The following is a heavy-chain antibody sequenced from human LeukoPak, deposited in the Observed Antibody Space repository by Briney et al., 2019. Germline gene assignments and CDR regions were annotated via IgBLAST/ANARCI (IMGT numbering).Heavy chain of an antibody. D-gene: IGHD3-16*01. V-gene: IGHV3-23*01. CDR2: ISGSGGST. CDR1: GFTFSSYA. CDR3: AKDRDVWGSLLDY. Sequence: GGSLRLSCAASGFTFSSYAMSWVRQAPGKGLEWVSAISGSGGSTYYADSVKGRFTISRDNSKNTLYMQMNSLRAEDTAVYYCAKDRDVWGSLLDYWGQGTLVTVSS. J-gene: IGHJ4*02.